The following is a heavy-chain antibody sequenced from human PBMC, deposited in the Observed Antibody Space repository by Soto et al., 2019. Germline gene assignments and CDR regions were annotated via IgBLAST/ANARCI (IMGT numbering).Heavy chain of an antibody. V-gene: IGHV4-34*01. J-gene: IGHJ5*02. D-gene: IGHD6-19*01. Sequence: SETLSLTCAVYGGSFSGYYWSWIRQPPGKGLEWIGEINHSGSTNYNPSLKSRVTISVDTSKNQSSLKLSSVTAADTAVYYCARGGIFGIAVADRGNWFDPWGQGNLVTVSS. CDR1: GGSFSGYY. CDR3: ARGGIFGIAVADRGNWFDP. CDR2: INHSGST.